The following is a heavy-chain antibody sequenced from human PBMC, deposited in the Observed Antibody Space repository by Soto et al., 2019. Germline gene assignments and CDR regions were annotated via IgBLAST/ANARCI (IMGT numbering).Heavy chain of an antibody. D-gene: IGHD1-7*01. CDR3: ASRDPGTSVDY. V-gene: IGHV4-4*02. CDR1: GGSFTSNNW. CDR2: IYRTGST. Sequence: PSDTLYLTCAVSGGSFTSNNWWTWVRQPPGQGLEWIGEIYRTGSTNYNPSLKSRVTISLDKSENQFSLKVTSLTAADTAVYYCASRDPGTSVDYWGQGTLVTVSS. J-gene: IGHJ4*02.